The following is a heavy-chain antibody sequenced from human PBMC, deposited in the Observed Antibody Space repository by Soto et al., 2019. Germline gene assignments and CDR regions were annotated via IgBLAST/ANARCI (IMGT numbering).Heavy chain of an antibody. CDR3: AIRASYYDSSGYFEY. Sequence: GGSLRLSCAASGFTFSSYWMTWVRQAPGKGLEWVANINQDGSEKYYMDSMKGRFTISRDNAKNSLLLQLNSLRAEDTAVYYCAIRASYYDSSGYFEYWGQGTLVTVSS. D-gene: IGHD3-22*01. V-gene: IGHV3-7*01. J-gene: IGHJ4*02. CDR1: GFTFSSYW. CDR2: INQDGSEK.